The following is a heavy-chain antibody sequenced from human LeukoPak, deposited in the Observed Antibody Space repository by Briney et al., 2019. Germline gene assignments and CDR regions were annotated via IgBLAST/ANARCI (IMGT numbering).Heavy chain of an antibody. CDR2: ISSSGSTI. CDR3: ARDNGAMNFDP. J-gene: IGHJ5*02. V-gene: IGHV3-11*01. Sequence: GGSLRLSCAASGFTFSDYYMSWIRQAPGKGPEWVSYISSSGSTIYYADSVKGRFTISRDNAKSSLYLQMNSLRAEDTAVYYCARDNGAMNFDPWGQGTLVTVSS. CDR1: GFTFSDYY. D-gene: IGHD1-26*01.